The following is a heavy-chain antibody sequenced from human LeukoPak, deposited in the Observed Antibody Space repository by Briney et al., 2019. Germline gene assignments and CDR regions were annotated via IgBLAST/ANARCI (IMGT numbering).Heavy chain of an antibody. D-gene: IGHD2-21*01. CDR3: ARPIAPSSGYYYYMDV. CDR1: GGSISRYY. J-gene: IGHJ6*03. Sequence: SETLSLTCTVSGGSISRYYWSWIRQPPGKGLEWIGYIYYSGSTNYNPSLKSRVTISVDTSKNQFSLKLSSVTAADTAVHYCARPIAPSSGYYYYMDVWGKGTTVTVSS. V-gene: IGHV4-59*01. CDR2: IYYSGST.